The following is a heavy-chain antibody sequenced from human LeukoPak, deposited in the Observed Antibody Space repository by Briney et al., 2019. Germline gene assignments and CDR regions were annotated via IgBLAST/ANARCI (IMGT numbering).Heavy chain of an antibody. CDR1: GFSFDGFG. J-gene: IGHJ5*02. Sequence: PGGSLRLSCAASGFSFDGFGMSWVRQAPGKGLEWVSGINWNGGSTGYADSVKGRFTISRGNAKNSLYLQMNSLRAEDTALYYCATARAAYSSSWRFAWFDPWGQGTLVTVSS. CDR3: ATARAAYSSSWRFAWFDP. CDR2: INWNGGST. V-gene: IGHV3-20*04. D-gene: IGHD6-13*01.